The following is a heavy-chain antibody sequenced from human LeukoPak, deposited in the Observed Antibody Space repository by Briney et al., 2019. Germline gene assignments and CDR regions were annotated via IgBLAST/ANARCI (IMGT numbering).Heavy chain of an antibody. V-gene: IGHV3-48*04. CDR2: ISSSGSTI. D-gene: IGHD1-26*01. CDR1: GFTFSSYG. CDR3: ARDGDSYSGSYYVLDY. J-gene: IGHJ4*02. Sequence: PGGSLRLSCAASGFTFSSYGMHWVRQAPGKGLEWVSYISSSGSTIHYADSVKGRFTISRDNAKNSLYLQMNSLRAEDTAVYYCARDGDSYSGSYYVLDYWGQGTLVTVSS.